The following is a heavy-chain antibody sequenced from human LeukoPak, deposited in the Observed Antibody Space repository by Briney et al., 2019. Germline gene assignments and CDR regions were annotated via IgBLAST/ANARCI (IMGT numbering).Heavy chain of an antibody. J-gene: IGHJ4*02. Sequence: SVTVSCTASGGTFTSYAISWVRQAPGPGHEWMGRIIPILGIANYAQKFQGRVTITADKSTSTAYMELSSLRSEDTAVYYCAREGKTYYYDSSGENWGQGTLVTVSS. V-gene: IGHV1-69*04. CDR2: IIPILGIA. CDR1: GGTFTSYA. CDR3: AREGKTYYYDSSGEN. D-gene: IGHD3-22*01.